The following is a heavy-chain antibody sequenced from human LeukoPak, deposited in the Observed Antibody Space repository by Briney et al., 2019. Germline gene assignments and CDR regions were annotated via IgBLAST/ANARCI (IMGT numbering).Heavy chain of an antibody. Sequence: GGSLRLSCAASGFTFSNFWMSWVRQAPGKGLEWVANIKQDGNEKYYVDSVKGRFTISSDTSKNTLYLQMNSLRAEDTAVYYCARDLSPVVRASPMGYWGQGTPVTVSS. CDR2: IKQDGNEK. D-gene: IGHD3-10*01. CDR3: ARDLSPVVRASPMGY. CDR1: GFTFSNFW. J-gene: IGHJ4*02. V-gene: IGHV3-7*01.